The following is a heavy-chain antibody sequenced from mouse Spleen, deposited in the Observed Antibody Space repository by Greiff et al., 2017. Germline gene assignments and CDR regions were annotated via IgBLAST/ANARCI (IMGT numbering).Heavy chain of an antibody. V-gene: IGHV5-15*01. D-gene: IGHD4-1*01. J-gene: IGHJ3*01. Sequence: EVQVVESGGGLVKPGGSLKLSCAASGFTFSDYGMAWVRQAPGKGPEWVAFISNLAYSIYYADTVTGRFTISRENAKNTLYLEMSSLRSEDTAMYYCARLRTGMFWFAYWGQGTLVTVSA. CDR3: ARLRTGMFWFAY. CDR2: ISNLAYSI. CDR1: GFTFSDYG.